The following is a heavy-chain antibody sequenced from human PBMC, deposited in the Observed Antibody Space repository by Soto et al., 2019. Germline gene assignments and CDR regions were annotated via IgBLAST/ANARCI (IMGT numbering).Heavy chain of an antibody. CDR2: IHYSGST. D-gene: IGHD3-22*01. V-gene: IGHV4-59*01. Sequence: PSETLSLTCTVSGGSISSYYWSWIRQPPGKGLEWIGNIHYSGSTKNNPSLRSRVTISVDTSKNQFSLKLSSVTAADTAVYYCARDSGYYYDSSGSYWFDPWGQGTLVTVS. CDR1: GGSISSYY. J-gene: IGHJ5*02. CDR3: ARDSGYYYDSSGSYWFDP.